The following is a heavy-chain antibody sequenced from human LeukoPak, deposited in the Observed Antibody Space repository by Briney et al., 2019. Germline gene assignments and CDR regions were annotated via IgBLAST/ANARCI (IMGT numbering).Heavy chain of an antibody. D-gene: IGHD6-6*01. J-gene: IGHJ4*02. Sequence: ASVRVSCKASGCPFTSYGITWVRQAPGQGPEWMGWISAYTGNTNYAQKFQGRVSMTTGTSTTTAYMELRSLRSDDTAVYYCARSYSSSSNFDYWGQGTLVTVSS. V-gene: IGHV1-18*01. CDR3: ARSYSSSSNFDY. CDR2: ISAYTGNT. CDR1: GCPFTSYG.